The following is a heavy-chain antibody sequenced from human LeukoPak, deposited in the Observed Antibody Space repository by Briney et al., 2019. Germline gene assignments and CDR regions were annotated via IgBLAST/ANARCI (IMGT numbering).Heavy chain of an antibody. CDR3: ARTPEDAFDI. CDR2: IYYSGST. Sequence: PSETLSLTCTVSGGSISSYYWSWIRQPPGKGLEWIGYIYYSGSTNYNPSLKSRVTISVDTSKNQFSLKLSSVTAADTAVYYCARTPEDAFDICGQGTMVTVSS. D-gene: IGHD1-14*01. J-gene: IGHJ3*02. V-gene: IGHV4-59*01. CDR1: GGSISSYY.